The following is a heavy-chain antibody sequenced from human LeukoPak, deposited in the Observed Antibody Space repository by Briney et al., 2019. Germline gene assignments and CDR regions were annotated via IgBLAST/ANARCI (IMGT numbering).Heavy chain of an antibody. J-gene: IGHJ5*02. CDR2: IRHDESKK. Sequence: GGSLRLSCAASGFSFGSYWMTWIRQAPGRGLEWVAFIRHDESKKNYADSVKGRFTISRDNSKNTLSLQMNSLRTDDTAVYYCAKFSYGDYVAWGQGTLVTVSS. CDR1: GFSFGSYW. CDR3: AKFSYGDYVA. V-gene: IGHV3-30*02. D-gene: IGHD4-17*01.